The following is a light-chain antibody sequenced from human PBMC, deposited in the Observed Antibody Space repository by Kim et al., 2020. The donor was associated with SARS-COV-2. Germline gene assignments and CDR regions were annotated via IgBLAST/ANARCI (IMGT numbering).Light chain of an antibody. V-gene: IGLV6-57*03. CDR1: SGSIASNY. CDR2: EDN. J-gene: IGLJ2*01. Sequence: LTQPHSVSESPGKTVTISCTRSSGSIASNYVQWYQQRPGSAPTTVIYEDNQRPSGVPDRFSGSIDSSSNSASLTISGLKTEDEADYYCQSYDSAMGVVFGGGTQLTVL. CDR3: QSYDSAMGVV.